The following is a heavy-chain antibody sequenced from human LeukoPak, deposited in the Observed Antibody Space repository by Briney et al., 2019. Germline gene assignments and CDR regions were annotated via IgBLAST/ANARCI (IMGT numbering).Heavy chain of an antibody. J-gene: IGHJ5*02. CDR3: ARNEIRWAAARSFWFDP. CDR2: TYYRSKWYN. Sequence: SQTLSLTCAISGDSVSSNSAAWNWIRQSPSRGLEWLGRTYYRSKWYNDYAVSVKSRITINPDTSKNQFSLQLNSVTPEDTAVYYCARNEIRWAAARSFWFDPWGQGTLVTVSS. V-gene: IGHV6-1*01. CDR1: GDSVSSNSAA. D-gene: IGHD6-13*01.